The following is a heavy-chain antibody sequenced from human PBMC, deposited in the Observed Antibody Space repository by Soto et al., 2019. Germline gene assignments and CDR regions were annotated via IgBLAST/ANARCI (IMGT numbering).Heavy chain of an antibody. CDR3: ARGPHRLDY. CDR2: IYYSGST. J-gene: IGHJ4*02. CDR1: GGYISSYY. Sequence: QVQLQESGPGLVKPSETLSLTCTVSGGYISSYYWSWIRQPPGKGLEWIGYIYYSGSTNYNPSLKSRVTISVDTSKNQFSLKLSSVTAADTAVYYCARGPHRLDYWGQGTLVTVSS. V-gene: IGHV4-59*01.